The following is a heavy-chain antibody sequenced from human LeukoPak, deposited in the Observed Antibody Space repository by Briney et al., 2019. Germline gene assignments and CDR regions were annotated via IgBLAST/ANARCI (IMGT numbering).Heavy chain of an antibody. V-gene: IGHV3-7*03. D-gene: IGHD6-19*01. CDR1: GFTFSSYS. Sequence: GGSLRLSCAASGFTFSSYSMNWVRQAPGKGLEWVANIKQDGSEKYYVDSVKGRFTISRDNAKNSLYLQMNSLRAEDTAVYYCARDRYSSGWYHEDYWGQGTLVTVSS. CDR3: ARDRYSSGWYHEDY. J-gene: IGHJ4*02. CDR2: IKQDGSEK.